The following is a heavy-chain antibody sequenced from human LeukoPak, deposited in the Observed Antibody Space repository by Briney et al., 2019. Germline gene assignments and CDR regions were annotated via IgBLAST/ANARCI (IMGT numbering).Heavy chain of an antibody. CDR1: GGSISSGGYS. J-gene: IGHJ6*02. CDR2: IYHSGST. D-gene: IGHD3-22*01. CDR3: ARGRDDSSGYYPSYYYYGMDV. Sequence: SETLSLICAVSGGSISSGGYSWSWIRQPPGKGLEWIGYIYHSGSTYYNPSLKSRVTISVDRSKNQFSLKLSSVTAADTAVYYCARGRDDSSGYYPSYYYYGMDVWGQGTTVTVSS. V-gene: IGHV4-30-2*01.